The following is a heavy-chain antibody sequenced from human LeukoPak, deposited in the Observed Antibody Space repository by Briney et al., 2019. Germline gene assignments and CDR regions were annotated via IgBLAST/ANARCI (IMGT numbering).Heavy chain of an antibody. J-gene: IGHJ4*02. CDR1: GFTFSSYA. Sequence: PGGSLRLSCAASGFTFSSYAMHWVRQAPGKGLEWVAVISYDESNKYYADSVKGRFTISRDNAKNSLYLQMNSLRAEDTAVYYCAREAAAGTWGQGTLVTVSS. CDR3: AREAAAGT. V-gene: IGHV3-30-3*01. CDR2: ISYDESNK. D-gene: IGHD6-13*01.